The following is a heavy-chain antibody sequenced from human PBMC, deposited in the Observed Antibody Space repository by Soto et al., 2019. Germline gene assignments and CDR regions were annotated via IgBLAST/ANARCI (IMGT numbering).Heavy chain of an antibody. V-gene: IGHV5-10-1*01. J-gene: IGHJ6*02. Sequence: GESLKISCKGSGYSFTSYWISWVRQMPGKGLEWMGRIDPSDSYTNYSPSFQGHVTISADKSISTAYLQWSSLKASDTAMYYCARLSGARHYYYGMDVWGQATTVTVS. CDR1: GYSFTSYW. CDR3: ARLSGARHYYYGMDV. CDR2: IDPSDSYT. D-gene: IGHD1-26*01.